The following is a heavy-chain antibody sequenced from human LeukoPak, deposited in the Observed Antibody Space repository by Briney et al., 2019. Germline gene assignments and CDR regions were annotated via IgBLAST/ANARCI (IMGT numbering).Heavy chain of an antibody. CDR2: IGIAGDT. CDR1: GFTFSSYD. J-gene: IGHJ4*02. Sequence: QPGRSLRLSCAASGFTFSSYDMHWVRQATGKGLEWVSAIGIAGDTYYSGSVKGRFTISRENAKNFLYLQMNSLRAGDTAVYYCARGNILTGYDCWGQGTLVTVSS. V-gene: IGHV3-13*04. CDR3: ARGNILTGYDC. D-gene: IGHD3-9*01.